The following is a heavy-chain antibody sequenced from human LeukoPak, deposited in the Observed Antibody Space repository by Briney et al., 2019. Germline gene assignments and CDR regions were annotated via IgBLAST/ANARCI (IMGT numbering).Heavy chain of an antibody. CDR1: GGSISSSSYY. D-gene: IGHD3-3*01. V-gene: IGHV4-39*01. CDR2: MDYSGRT. Sequence: PSETLSLTCTVSGGSISSSSYYWGWIRQPPGKGLEWIGNMDYSGRTYYNPSLKSRVTISVDTYKNQFSLKLSSVTAADTAVYYCARHPYYEFWSGFYNYWGQGTLVTVSS. J-gene: IGHJ4*02. CDR3: ARHPYYEFWSGFYNY.